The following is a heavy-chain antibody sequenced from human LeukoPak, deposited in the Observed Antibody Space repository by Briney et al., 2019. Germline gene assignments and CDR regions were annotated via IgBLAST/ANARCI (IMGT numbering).Heavy chain of an antibody. D-gene: IGHD3-10*01. J-gene: IGHJ4*02. CDR2: IYYSGIT. CDR1: GGSISSGDYY. V-gene: IGHV4-30-4*08. CDR3: ASSNYYYGSGSYPTIDY. Sequence: SQTLSLXCTVSGGSISSGDYYWSWIRQPPGKGLEWIGYIYYSGITYYNPSLKSRVTISVDTSKNQFSLKLSSVTAADTAVYYCASSNYYYGSGSYPTIDYWDQGTLVTVSS.